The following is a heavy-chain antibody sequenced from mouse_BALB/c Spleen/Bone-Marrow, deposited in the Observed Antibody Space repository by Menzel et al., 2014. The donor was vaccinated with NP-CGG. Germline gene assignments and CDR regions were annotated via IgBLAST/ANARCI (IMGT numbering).Heavy chain of an antibody. CDR2: IYPGDGDT. V-gene: IGHV1-80*01. CDR3: ARGGISVDY. J-gene: IGHJ2*01. Sequence: VKVVESGAELVRPGSSVKIPCKASGYAFSVYWMNWVKQRPGQGLEWIGQIYPGDGDTNYNGKFKGRATLTADKSSNTAYMQLSSLTSEDSAVYFCARGGISVDYWGQGTTLTVSS. CDR1: GYAFSVYW.